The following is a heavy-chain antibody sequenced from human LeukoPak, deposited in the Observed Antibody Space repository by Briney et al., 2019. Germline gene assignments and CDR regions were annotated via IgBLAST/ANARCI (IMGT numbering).Heavy chain of an antibody. Sequence: GGSLRLSCAASGFTFSSYAMSWVRQAPGKGLEWVSAISGSGGSTYYADSVKGRFTISRDNSKNTLFLQMNSLRAEDTAVYYCARDIAAAGFFDYWGQGTLVTVSS. CDR2: ISGSGGST. CDR1: GFTFSSYA. V-gene: IGHV3-23*01. J-gene: IGHJ4*02. CDR3: ARDIAAAGFFDY. D-gene: IGHD6-13*01.